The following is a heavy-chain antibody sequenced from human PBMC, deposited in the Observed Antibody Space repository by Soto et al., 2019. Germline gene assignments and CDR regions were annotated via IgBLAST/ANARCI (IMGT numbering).Heavy chain of an antibody. J-gene: IGHJ6*02. CDR2: ISAYNGNT. D-gene: IGHD3-10*01. Sequence: ASVKVSCKASGYTFTSYGISWVRQAPGQGLEWMGWISAYNGNTNYAQKLQGRVTMITDTSTSTAYMELRSLRSDDTAVYYCAREEFGEPFYYYYGMDVWGQGTTVTVSS. CDR1: GYTFTSYG. CDR3: AREEFGEPFYYYYGMDV. V-gene: IGHV1-18*01.